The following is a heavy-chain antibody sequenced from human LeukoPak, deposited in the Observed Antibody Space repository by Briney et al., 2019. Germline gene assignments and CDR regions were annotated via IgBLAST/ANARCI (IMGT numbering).Heavy chain of an antibody. CDR1: GGSIGSYY. CDR3: ARDGDYVGFDY. D-gene: IGHD4-17*01. Sequence: PSETLSLTCTVSGGSIGSYYWSWIRQPPGKGLEWIGYIYYSGRTNYNPSLKSRVTISVDTSKNQFSLKLSSVTAADTAVYYCARDGDYVGFDYWGQGTLVTVSS. J-gene: IGHJ4*02. V-gene: IGHV4-59*01. CDR2: IYYSGRT.